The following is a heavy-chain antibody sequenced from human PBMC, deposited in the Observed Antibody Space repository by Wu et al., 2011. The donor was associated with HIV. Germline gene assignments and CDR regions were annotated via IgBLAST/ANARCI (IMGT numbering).Heavy chain of an antibody. D-gene: IGHD5-18*01. CDR1: GYTFTGYY. CDR2: INPNSGGT. Sequence: QVQLVQSGAEVKKPGASVKVSCKASGYTFTGYYMHWVRQASGQGLEWMGWINPNSGGTNYAQKFQGRVTMTRDTSISTAYMELSSLISEDTAVYFCARWMEYTYGNYHYYHYMDVWGKGTTAPSP. J-gene: IGHJ6*03. V-gene: IGHV1-2*02. CDR3: ARWMEYTYGNYHYYHYMDV.